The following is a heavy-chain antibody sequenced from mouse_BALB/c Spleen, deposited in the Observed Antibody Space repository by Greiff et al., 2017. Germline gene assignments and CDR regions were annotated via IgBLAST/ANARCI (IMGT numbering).Heavy chain of an antibody. CDR1: GFDFSRYW. D-gene: IGHD2-14*01. CDR3: ARGYYRYDNAMDY. J-gene: IGHJ4*01. Sequence: EVKLMESGGGLVQPGGSLKLSCAASGFDFSRYWMSWVRQAPGKGLEWIGEINPDSSTINYTPSLKDNFIISRDNAKNTLYLQMSKVRSEDTALYYCARGYYRYDNAMDYWGQGTSVTVSS. CDR2: INPDSSTI. V-gene: IGHV4-1*02.